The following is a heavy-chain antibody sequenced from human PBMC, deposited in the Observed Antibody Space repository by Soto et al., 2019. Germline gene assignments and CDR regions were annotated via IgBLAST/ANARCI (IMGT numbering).Heavy chain of an antibody. D-gene: IGHD6-19*01. V-gene: IGHV3-23*01. CDR3: AKADGEQWLIPHLDN. CDR1: GFNFKKFA. J-gene: IGHJ4*02. CDR2: ISCCGGST. Sequence: EVQLLESGGGVVQPGGSLRLSCEASGFNFKKFAMGWVRQAPGEGLEWVSGISCCGGSTSYADSVKGRFTLARDDSKNTLSLHLNSRRGEDTARYFCAKADGEQWLIPHLDNWGQGTRVTVS.